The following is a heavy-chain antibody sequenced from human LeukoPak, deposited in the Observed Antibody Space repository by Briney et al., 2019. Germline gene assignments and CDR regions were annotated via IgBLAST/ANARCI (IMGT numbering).Heavy chain of an antibody. J-gene: IGHJ4*02. Sequence: GGSLRLSCSMSGFTLSHYAMSWVRQAPGKGLEWVSTIGGGGGSTDYTDSVKGRFTISRDNSKNTLYLQMNSLGAEDTAVYYCAKGHRYCTSGNCNSAVDYWGQGTLVTVSS. CDR2: IGGGGGST. CDR3: AKGHRYCTSGNCNSAVDY. CDR1: GFTLSHYA. D-gene: IGHD2-15*01. V-gene: IGHV3-23*01.